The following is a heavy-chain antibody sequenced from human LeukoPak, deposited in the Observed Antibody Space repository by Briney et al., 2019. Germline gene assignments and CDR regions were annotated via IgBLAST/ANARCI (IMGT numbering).Heavy chain of an antibody. Sequence: SETLSLTCTASGGSISSGSYYWSWIRQPAGKGLEWIGRIYTSGSTNYNPSLKSRVTISVDTSKNQFSLKLSSVTAADTAVYYCAREVKGYYDSSGSENFDYWGQGTLVTVSS. J-gene: IGHJ4*02. CDR1: GGSISSGSYY. D-gene: IGHD3-22*01. V-gene: IGHV4-61*02. CDR2: IYTSGST. CDR3: AREVKGYYDSSGSENFDY.